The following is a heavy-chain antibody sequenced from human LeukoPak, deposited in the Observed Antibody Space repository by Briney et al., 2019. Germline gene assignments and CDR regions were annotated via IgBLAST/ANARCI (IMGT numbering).Heavy chain of an antibody. CDR1: GYTFTSYG. Sequence: ASVKVSCKASGYTFTSYGISWVRQAPGQGLEWMGWISAYNGNTNYAQKLQGRVTMTTDTSTSTAYMELRSLRSDDTAVYYCASYDYGDNWFDPWGQGTLVTASS. D-gene: IGHD4-17*01. V-gene: IGHV1-18*01. J-gene: IGHJ5*02. CDR2: ISAYNGNT. CDR3: ASYDYGDNWFDP.